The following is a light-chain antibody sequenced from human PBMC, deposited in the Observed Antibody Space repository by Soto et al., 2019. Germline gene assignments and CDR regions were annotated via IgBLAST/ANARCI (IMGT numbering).Light chain of an antibody. CDR2: GNS. CDR3: QSYESSMSGYV. V-gene: IGLV1-40*01. J-gene: IGLJ1*01. Sequence: VLTQPPSVSGAPGQRVTISCTGSSSNIGAGYDVHWYQQLPGTAPKLLIYGNSNRPSGVPDRFSGSKSGTSASLAITGLQAEDEADYYCQSYESSMSGYVFGTGTKVTVL. CDR1: SSNIGAGYD.